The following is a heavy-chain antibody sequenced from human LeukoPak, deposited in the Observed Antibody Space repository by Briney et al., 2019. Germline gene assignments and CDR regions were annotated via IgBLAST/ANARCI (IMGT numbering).Heavy chain of an antibody. Sequence: GASVKVSCKASGYTFINFFMHWVRQAPGQGLEWMGWINPNSGGTNLAQKFQGRVTMTRDTSISTAYMELSSLRSDDTAVYLCARGTEGGSGWDLTYWGQGTLVTVSS. CDR2: INPNSGGT. J-gene: IGHJ4*02. CDR1: GYTFINFF. D-gene: IGHD6-19*01. CDR3: ARGTEGGSGWDLTY. V-gene: IGHV1-2*02.